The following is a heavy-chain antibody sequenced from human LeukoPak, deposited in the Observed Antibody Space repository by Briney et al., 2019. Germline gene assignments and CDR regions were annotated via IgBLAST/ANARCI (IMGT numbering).Heavy chain of an antibody. V-gene: IGHV3-74*01. CDR3: ARDTSGLTYFDY. D-gene: IGHD6-19*01. CDR2: INSDGSST. J-gene: IGHJ4*02. Sequence: GGSLRLSCAASGFTFSSYSMNWVRQAPGKGLVWVSRINSDGSSTSYADSVKGRFTISRDNAKNTLYLQMNSLRAEDTAVYYCARDTSGLTYFDYWGQGTLVTVSS. CDR1: GFTFSSYS.